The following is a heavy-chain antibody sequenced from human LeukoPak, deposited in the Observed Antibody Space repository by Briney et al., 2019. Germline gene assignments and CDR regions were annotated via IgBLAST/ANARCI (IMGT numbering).Heavy chain of an antibody. V-gene: IGHV1-18*01. CDR3: ARDPHEFSSGWSQFDY. CDR2: INTYNGNT. D-gene: IGHD6-19*01. CDR1: GYTFTNYG. Sequence: ASVKVSCKASGYTFTNYGISWVRQAPGQGLEWMGWINTYNGNTNYVQKLRGRVTMTTDTSTSTAYMELRSLRSDDTAVYYCARDPHEFSSGWSQFDYWGQGTLVTVSS. J-gene: IGHJ4*02.